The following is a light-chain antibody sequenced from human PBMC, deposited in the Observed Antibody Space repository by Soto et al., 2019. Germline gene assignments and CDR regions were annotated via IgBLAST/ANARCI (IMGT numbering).Light chain of an antibody. V-gene: IGLV3-1*01. CDR1: KLANKY. CDR3: QAWDSTTAV. Sequence: SYELTQPPSVSVSPGQTASIICSGDKLANKYVFWYQQKPGQSPVLVIYQDFKRPSGIPERFSGSNSGNTATLTISGAQAMDEADFYCQAWDSTTAVFGGGTQLTVL. J-gene: IGLJ3*02. CDR2: QDF.